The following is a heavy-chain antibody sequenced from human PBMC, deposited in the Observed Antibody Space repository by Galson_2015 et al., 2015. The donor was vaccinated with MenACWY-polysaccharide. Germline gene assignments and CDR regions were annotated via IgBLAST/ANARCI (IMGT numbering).Heavy chain of an antibody. CDR3: TRIIGRKHTFVDS. V-gene: IGHV1-8*01. CDR2: MNPNSGNT. J-gene: IGHJ4*02. CDR1: GYKFTSYD. D-gene: IGHD3-3*02. Sequence: SVKVSCKASGYKFTSYDINWVRQATGQGLEWMGWMNPNSGNTGYTQKFQGRVAMTRDTATSTAYMELRMLRYDDTAVYYCTRIIGRKHTFVDSWGQGTLVSVS.